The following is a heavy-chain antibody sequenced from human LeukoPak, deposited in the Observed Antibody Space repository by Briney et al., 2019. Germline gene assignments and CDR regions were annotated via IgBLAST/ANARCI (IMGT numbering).Heavy chain of an antibody. J-gene: IGHJ4*02. CDR2: IIPIFGTA. CDR3: AKDRFFPVDNVYFDY. D-gene: IGHD1-1*01. Sequence: GASVKVSCKASGGTFSSYAISWVRQAPGQGLEWMGGIIPIFGTANYAQKFQGRVTITADESTSTAYMELSSLRSEDTAVYYCAKDRFFPVDNVYFDYWGQGTLVTVSS. CDR1: GGTFSSYA. V-gene: IGHV1-69*13.